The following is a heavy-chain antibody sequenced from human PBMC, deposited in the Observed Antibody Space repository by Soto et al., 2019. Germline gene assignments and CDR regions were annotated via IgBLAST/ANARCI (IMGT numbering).Heavy chain of an antibody. Sequence: EVQLVESGGGLVQPGGSLRLSCVASGFTFSRYSMNWVRQAPGKGLEFVSFISPGSSSIYYADPVKGRFTIYRDNGNNSLFLQMNSLRAEDTAVYYWKYTTQCDSTTCADHWGQGTLVTVCS. CDR2: ISPGSSSI. D-gene: IGHD1-26*01. CDR1: GFTFSRYS. V-gene: IGHV3-48*01. CDR3: KYTTQCDSTTCADH. J-gene: IGHJ4*02.